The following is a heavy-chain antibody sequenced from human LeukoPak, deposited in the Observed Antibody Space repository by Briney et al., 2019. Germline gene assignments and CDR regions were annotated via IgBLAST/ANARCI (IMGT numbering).Heavy chain of an antibody. CDR3: ARGEPHLGY. CDR2: IKPNNGDT. CDR1: GYIFTAYY. Sequence: ASVRVSCKASGYIFTAYYIHWVRQAPGRGLEWMGWIKPNNGDTGHAQKFQGRVTMTTDKSSSTVYMDLSRLTFDDTAIYYCARGEPHLGYWGQGTLVTVSS. V-gene: IGHV1-2*02. J-gene: IGHJ4*02. D-gene: IGHD1-26*01.